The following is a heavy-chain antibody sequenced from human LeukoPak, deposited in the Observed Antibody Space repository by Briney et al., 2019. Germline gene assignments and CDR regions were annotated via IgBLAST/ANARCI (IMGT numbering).Heavy chain of an antibody. Sequence: GGSLRLSCAASGFTFSSYGMHWVRQAPGKGLEWVAVISYDGSNKYYADSVKGRFTISRDNSKNTLYLQMNSLRAEDTAVYYCARDSGDRPRAVGYYFDYWGQGTLVTVSS. CDR1: GFTFSSYG. V-gene: IGHV3-30*03. CDR3: ARDSGDRPRAVGYYFDY. CDR2: ISYDGSNK. J-gene: IGHJ4*02. D-gene: IGHD7-27*01.